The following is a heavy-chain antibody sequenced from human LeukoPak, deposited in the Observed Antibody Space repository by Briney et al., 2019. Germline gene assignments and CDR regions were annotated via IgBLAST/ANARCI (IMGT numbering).Heavy chain of an antibody. Sequence: PAGSLTLSCAASGFTFSYYFMSWIRQAPGKGLEWVSYIRSSGSFRNYADSVKGRFAISRDNAKTSLSLQMHSLRAEDTAVYYCARPHRGHDNAAFDIWGQGTMVTVSS. J-gene: IGHJ3*02. D-gene: IGHD3-16*01. CDR3: ARPHRGHDNAAFDI. V-gene: IGHV3-11*06. CDR2: IRSSGSFR. CDR1: GFTFSYYF.